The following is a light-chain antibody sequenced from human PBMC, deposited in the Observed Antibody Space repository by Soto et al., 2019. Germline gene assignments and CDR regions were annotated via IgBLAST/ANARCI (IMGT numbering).Light chain of an antibody. CDR1: QSISSD. J-gene: IGKJ1*01. Sequence: EVVMTQSPATLSVSPGERATLSCRASQSISSDLAWYQQKPGQAPRLLIYGASTRASDIPARFSGSGSGTEFTLNISSLQSEDFAVYYCQQYNNWPPWTFGRGPKVEFK. CDR2: GAS. V-gene: IGKV3-15*01. CDR3: QQYNNWPPWT.